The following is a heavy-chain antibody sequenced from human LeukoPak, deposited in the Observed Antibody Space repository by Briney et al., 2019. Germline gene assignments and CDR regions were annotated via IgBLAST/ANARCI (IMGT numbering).Heavy chain of an antibody. CDR3: ARWGESGDYAVHAFDM. CDR2: GHYSGAT. D-gene: IGHD2-21*02. J-gene: IGHJ3*02. CDR1: GVSISSYY. Sequence: PSEALSLTCTVSGVSISSYYWNWMRQSPGKGLEWIGYGHYSGATKYNPSLKSRVTMSVDTSKNQFSLRLNSVTAADTAVYYCARWGESGDYAVHAFDMWGQGTMVTVSS. V-gene: IGHV4-59*01.